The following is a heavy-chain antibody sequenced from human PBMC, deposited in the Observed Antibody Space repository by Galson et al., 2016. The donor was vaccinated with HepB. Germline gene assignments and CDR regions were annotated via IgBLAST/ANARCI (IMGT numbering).Heavy chain of an antibody. Sequence: SLRLSCAASGFTFSNYAMSWVRQAPGKGLEWVSSISGSGGTTYYAVSVKGRFTISRDKSKNPLYLQMNSLRGEDTAVYYCAKDLDGYTYGYSYSDHWGQGTLITVSS. J-gene: IGHJ4*02. D-gene: IGHD5-18*01. V-gene: IGHV3-23*01. CDR1: GFTFSNYA. CDR2: ISGSGGTT. CDR3: AKDLDGYTYGYSYSDH.